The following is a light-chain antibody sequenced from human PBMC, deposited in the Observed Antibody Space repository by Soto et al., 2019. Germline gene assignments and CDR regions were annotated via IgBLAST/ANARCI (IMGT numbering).Light chain of an antibody. CDR1: QSVSSTY. Sequence: IVLTQSPDTLSLFPGERATLSCRASQSVSSTYLAWYQQKLGQAPRLLIFGASSRATGIPDRFSGSGSGTDFALTISRLEPEEFAVYYCQQYGSSRWTFGQGTKVEIK. J-gene: IGKJ1*01. V-gene: IGKV3-20*01. CDR2: GAS. CDR3: QQYGSSRWT.